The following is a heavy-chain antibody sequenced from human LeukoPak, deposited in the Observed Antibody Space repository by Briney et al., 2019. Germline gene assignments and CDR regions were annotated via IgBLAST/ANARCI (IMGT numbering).Heavy chain of an antibody. CDR3: VRDYVWWTSDPDY. D-gene: IGHD3-16*01. V-gene: IGHV3-7*01. CDR2: IKEDGSEK. J-gene: IGHJ4*02. Sequence: PGGSLRLSRVASGFTFSNYLMSWFRQTPRKELEWLGNIKEDGSEKYYLDSLKGRFTISRDNTHSSVFLQMNNLRAEDTAMYYCVRDYVWWTSDPDYWGQGTLVTVSS. CDR1: GFTFSNYL.